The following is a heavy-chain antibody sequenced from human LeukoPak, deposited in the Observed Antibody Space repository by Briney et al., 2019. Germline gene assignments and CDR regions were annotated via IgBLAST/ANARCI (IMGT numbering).Heavy chain of an antibody. J-gene: IGHJ4*02. Sequence: SETLSLTCTVSGGSISSSSYYWGWIRQPPGKGLEWIGSIYYSGSTYYNPSLKSRVTISVDTSKNQFSLKLSSVTAADTAVYYCARAIPRYSGSPGPFDYWGQGTLVTVSS. D-gene: IGHD1-26*01. V-gene: IGHV4-39*07. CDR3: ARAIPRYSGSPGPFDY. CDR2: IYYSGST. CDR1: GGSISSSSYY.